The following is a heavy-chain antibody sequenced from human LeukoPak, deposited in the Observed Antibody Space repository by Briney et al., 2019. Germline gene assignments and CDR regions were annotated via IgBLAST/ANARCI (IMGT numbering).Heavy chain of an antibody. CDR2: ISGSGGST. D-gene: IGHD2-21*02. Sequence: GGSLRLSCAASGFTFSSYAMSWVRQAPGKGLEWVSAISGSGGSTYYADSVKGRFTISRDNSKNTLYLQMNSLRAEDTAVYYCAKDRVVTAILGDDAFDIGGQGTMVTVSS. CDR1: GFTFSSYA. J-gene: IGHJ3*02. CDR3: AKDRVVTAILGDDAFDI. V-gene: IGHV3-23*01.